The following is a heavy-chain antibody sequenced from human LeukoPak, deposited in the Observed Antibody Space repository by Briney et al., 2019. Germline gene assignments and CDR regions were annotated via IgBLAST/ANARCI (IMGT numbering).Heavy chain of an antibody. CDR2: ISSSGSTI. D-gene: IGHD5-18*01. Sequence: GGSLRLSCAASGFTFSSYEMNWVRQAPGKGLEWVSYISSSGSTIYYADSVKGRFTISRDNAKNSLYLQMNSLRAEDTAVYYCARASRGYSYGWDYWGQGTLVTVSS. CDR3: ARASRGYSYGWDY. V-gene: IGHV3-48*03. CDR1: GFTFSSYE. J-gene: IGHJ4*02.